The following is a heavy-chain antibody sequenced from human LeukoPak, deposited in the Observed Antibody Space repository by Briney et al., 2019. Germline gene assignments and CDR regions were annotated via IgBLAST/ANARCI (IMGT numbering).Heavy chain of an antibody. CDR3: AREPPIFGAMDY. J-gene: IGHJ4*02. V-gene: IGHV4-34*01. CDR2: INHSGST. D-gene: IGHD3-3*01. Sequence: PSETLSLTCAVYGGSFSGYYWSWIRQPPGKGLEWIGEINHSGSTNYNPSLKSRVTISVDTSKNQFSLKLSSVTAADTAVYYCAREPPIFGAMDYWGQGTLVTVSS. CDR1: GGSFSGYY.